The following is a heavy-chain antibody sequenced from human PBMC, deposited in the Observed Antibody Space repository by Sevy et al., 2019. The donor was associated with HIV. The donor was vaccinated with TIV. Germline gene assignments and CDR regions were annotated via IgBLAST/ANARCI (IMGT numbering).Heavy chain of an antibody. Sequence: GQSLKISCAASGFTFSSYSMNWVRQAAGKGLKWVSYISSSRSTIYDADSVKGRFTISRDNAKNSLYLQMNSLRDEDTAVYYCARPIAAAPYFDYWGQGTLVTVSP. D-gene: IGHD6-13*01. J-gene: IGHJ4*02. V-gene: IGHV3-48*02. CDR1: GFTFSSYS. CDR3: ARPIAAAPYFDY. CDR2: ISSSRSTI.